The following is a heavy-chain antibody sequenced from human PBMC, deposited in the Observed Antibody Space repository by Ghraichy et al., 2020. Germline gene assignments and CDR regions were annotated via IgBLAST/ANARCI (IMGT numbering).Heavy chain of an antibody. Sequence: SETLSLTCAISGDSVSSNSAAWNWIRQSPSRGLEWLGRTYYRSKWYFDYAVSVKSRITINPDTSKNQFSLHLNSVTPDDTAVYYCAKDQPGPDTSYDYWGQGTLVTVSS. V-gene: IGHV6-1*01. CDR1: GDSVSSNSAA. CDR3: AKDQPGPDTSYDY. CDR2: TYYRSKWYF. D-gene: IGHD1-14*01. J-gene: IGHJ4*02.